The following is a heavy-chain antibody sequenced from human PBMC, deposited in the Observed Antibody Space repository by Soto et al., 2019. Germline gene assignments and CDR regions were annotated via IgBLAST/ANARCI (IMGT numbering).Heavy chain of an antibody. D-gene: IGHD6-13*01. CDR1: GFTVSSNY. CDR3: ARDGVAALVYEAFDM. J-gene: IGHJ3*02. Sequence: HPGWSLRLSCAASGFTVSSNYMSWVRQAPGKGLEWVSVIYSGGSTYYADSVKGRFTISRDNSKNTLYLQMNSLRAEDTAVYYCARDGVAALVYEAFDMWGQGTMVTVS. V-gene: IGHV3-53*01. CDR2: IYSGGST.